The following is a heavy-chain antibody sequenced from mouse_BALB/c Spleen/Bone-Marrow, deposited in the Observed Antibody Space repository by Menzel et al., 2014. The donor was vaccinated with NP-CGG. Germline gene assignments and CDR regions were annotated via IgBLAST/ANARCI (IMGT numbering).Heavy chain of an antibody. J-gene: IGHJ2*01. V-gene: IGHV3-6*02. CDR2: ISYDGSN. D-gene: IGHD2-3*01. CDR1: GYSITSGYY. CDR3: ARDWDGYYFDY. Sequence: DVQLQESGPGLVKPSQSLSLTCSVTGYSITSGYYWNWIRHFPGNKLEWMGYISYDGSNNYNPSLKNRISITRDTSKNQFFLKLNSVNTEDTATYYCARDWDGYYFDYWGQGTPLTVSS.